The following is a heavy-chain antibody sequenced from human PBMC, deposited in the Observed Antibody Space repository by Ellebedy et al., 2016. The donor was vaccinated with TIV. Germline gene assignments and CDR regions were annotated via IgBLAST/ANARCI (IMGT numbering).Heavy chain of an antibody. Sequence: GESLKISCKGSGYSFSSHWIGWVRQMPGKGLEWMGIIYPGDSDTRYSPSFQGQVTISVDKSINTAHLQWSSLKASDTAMYYCARQGENYVIDYWGQGTLVTVSS. CDR3: ARQGENYVIDY. CDR2: IYPGDSDT. D-gene: IGHD1-7*01. CDR1: GYSFSSHW. J-gene: IGHJ4*02. V-gene: IGHV5-51*01.